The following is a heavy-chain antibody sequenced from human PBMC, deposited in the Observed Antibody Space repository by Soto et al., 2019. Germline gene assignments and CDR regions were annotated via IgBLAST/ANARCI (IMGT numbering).Heavy chain of an antibody. CDR2: IIPIFGTA. CDR3: ARDLLAWGSRNYYYGMDV. V-gene: IGHV1-69*06. D-gene: IGHD3-16*01. CDR1: GGTFSSYA. Sequence: ASVKVSCKASGGTFSSYAISWVRQVPGQGLEWMGGIIPIFGTANYAQKFQGRVTITADKSTSTAYMELSSLRSEDTAVYYCARDLLAWGSRNYYYGMDVWGQGTTVTVSS. J-gene: IGHJ6*02.